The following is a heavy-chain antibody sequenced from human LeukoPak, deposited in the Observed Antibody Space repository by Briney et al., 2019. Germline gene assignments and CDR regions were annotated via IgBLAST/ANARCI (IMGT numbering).Heavy chain of an antibody. CDR1: GGSFSGYY. J-gene: IGHJ4*02. V-gene: IGHV4-34*01. D-gene: IGHD6-13*01. CDR2: INHSGST. Sequence: SETLSLTYAVYGGSFSGYYWSWIRQPPGKGLEWIGEINHSGSTNYNPSLKSRVTISVDTSKNQFSLKLSSVTAADTAVYYCARESGYSSSWYHYWGQGTLVTVSS. CDR3: ARESGYSSSWYHY.